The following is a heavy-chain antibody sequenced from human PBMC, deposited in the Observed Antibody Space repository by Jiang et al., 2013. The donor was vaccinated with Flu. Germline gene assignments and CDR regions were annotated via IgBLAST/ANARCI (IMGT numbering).Heavy chain of an antibody. Sequence: GGSISSYYWSWIRQPPGKGLEWIGYIYYSGSTNXNPSLKSRVTISVDTSKSQFSLKLSSVTAADTAVYYCARDRIVGATRVYYYGMDVWGQGTTVTVSS. J-gene: IGHJ6*02. CDR2: IYYSGST. CDR3: ARDRIVGATRVYYYGMDV. V-gene: IGHV4-59*01. CDR1: GGSISSYY. D-gene: IGHD1-26*01.